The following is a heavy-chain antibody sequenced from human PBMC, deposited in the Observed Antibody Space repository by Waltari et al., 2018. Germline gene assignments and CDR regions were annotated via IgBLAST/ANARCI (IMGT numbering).Heavy chain of an antibody. V-gene: IGHV4-61*02. J-gene: IGHJ4*02. CDR1: GGSISSGSYY. CDR2: IYTSGST. D-gene: IGHD1-26*01. Sequence: QVQLQESGPGLVKPSQTLSLTCTVSGGSISSGSYYWSWIRQPAGQGLEWIGRIYTSGSTNSNPSLKSRVTISVDTSKNPFSLKLSSVTAADTAVYYCASEAGAGGSRTAGFDYWGQGTLVTVSS. CDR3: ASEAGAGGSRTAGFDY.